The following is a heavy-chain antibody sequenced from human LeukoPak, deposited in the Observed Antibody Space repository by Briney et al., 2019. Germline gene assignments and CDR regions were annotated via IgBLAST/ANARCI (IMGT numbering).Heavy chain of an antibody. CDR1: VYTFTGYY. V-gene: IGHV1-2*02. J-gene: IGHJ4*02. D-gene: IGHD3-10*01. CDR3: AKAGPFRELDY. CDR2: INPKRGGT. Sequence: ASVTVSFMASVYTFTGYYMHGVRQAPGQGRAWVGWINPKRGGTNYAQKFQGRVTMTRDTSTSTAYMELSRLRSDDSAVYYCAKAGPFRELDYWGQGTLVTVSS.